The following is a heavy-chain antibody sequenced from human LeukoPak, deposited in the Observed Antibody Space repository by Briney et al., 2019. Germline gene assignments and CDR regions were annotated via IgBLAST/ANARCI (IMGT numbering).Heavy chain of an antibody. CDR3: AKDRGRGVAPAHFDY. Sequence: GGSLRLSCAASGFTFDDYTMHWVRQAPGKGLEWVSLISWDGGRTDYADSVKGRFTISRDNSKNPLYLQMTSLRPEDTALYYCAKDRGRGVAPAHFDYWGQGTLVTVSS. CDR1: GFTFDDYT. V-gene: IGHV3-43*01. J-gene: IGHJ4*02. CDR2: ISWDGGRT. D-gene: IGHD5-12*01.